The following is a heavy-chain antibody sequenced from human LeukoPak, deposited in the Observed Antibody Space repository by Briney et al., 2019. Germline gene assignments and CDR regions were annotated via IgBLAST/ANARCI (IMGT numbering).Heavy chain of an antibody. D-gene: IGHD6-6*01. J-gene: IGHJ4*02. CDR3: ARVAYSSSSVPDY. V-gene: IGHV4-59*11. Sequence: SETLSLTCTVSGGSISSHYWSWIRQPPGKGLEWIGYIYYSGSTNYNPSLKSRVTISVDTSKNQFSLKLSSVTAADTAVYYCARVAYSSSSVPDYWGQGTLATVSS. CDR1: GGSISSHY. CDR2: IYYSGST.